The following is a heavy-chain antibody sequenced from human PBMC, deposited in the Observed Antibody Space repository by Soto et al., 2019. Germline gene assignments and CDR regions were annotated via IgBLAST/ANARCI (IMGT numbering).Heavy chain of an antibody. CDR2: IDPSDSYT. Sequence: PGESLKISCKGSGYSFTSYWISRVRQMPGKGLEWMGRIDPSDSYTNYSPSFQGHVTISADKSISTAYLQWSSLKASDTAMYYCARSPVTTLGRIDIWGQGTMVTVSS. CDR1: GYSFTSYW. D-gene: IGHD1-1*01. J-gene: IGHJ3*02. CDR3: ARSPVTTLGRIDI. V-gene: IGHV5-10-1*01.